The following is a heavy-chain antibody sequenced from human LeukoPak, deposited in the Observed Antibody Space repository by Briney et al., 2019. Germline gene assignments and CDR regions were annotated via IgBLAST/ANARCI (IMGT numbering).Heavy chain of an antibody. CDR1: GGSISSYY. V-gene: IGHV4-59*01. CDR3: ARVGTTYYYDSSGYSWFDP. J-gene: IGHJ5*02. D-gene: IGHD3-22*01. CDR2: IYYSGST. Sequence: SETLSLTCTVSGGSISSYYWSWIRQPPGKGLEWIGYIYYSGSTNYNPSLKSRVTISVDTSKNQFSLKLSSVTAADTAVYYCARVGTTYYYDSSGYSWFDPWGQGTLVTVSS.